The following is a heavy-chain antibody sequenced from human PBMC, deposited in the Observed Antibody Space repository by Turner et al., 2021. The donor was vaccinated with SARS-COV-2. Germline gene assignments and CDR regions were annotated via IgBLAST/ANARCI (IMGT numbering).Heavy chain of an antibody. CDR2: INPNSGGT. V-gene: IGHV1-2*02. D-gene: IGHD3-9*01. J-gene: IGHJ6*02. CDR1: GYTFTGYY. CDR3: AILEYYDILTGVDYGMDV. Sequence: QVQLLQSGPEVKKPGASVKLSCKASGYTFTGYYMHWVRQAPGQGLEWMGWINPNSGGTNYAQKFQGRVTMTRDTSISTAYMELSRLRSDDTAVYYCAILEYYDILTGVDYGMDVWGQGTTVTVSS.